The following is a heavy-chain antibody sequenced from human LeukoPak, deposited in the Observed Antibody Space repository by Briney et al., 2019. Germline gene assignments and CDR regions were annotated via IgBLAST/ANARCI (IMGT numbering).Heavy chain of an antibody. CDR1: GYTLTELS. CDR2: FDPEDGET. J-gene: IGHJ4*02. V-gene: IGHV1-24*01. CDR3: AKMYSSSWYGGNDY. D-gene: IGHD6-13*01. Sequence: GASVKVSCKVSGYTLTELSMHWVRQAPGKGLEWKGGFDPEDGETIYAQKFQGRVTMTEDTSTDTAYMELSSLRSEDTAVYYCAKMYSSSWYGGNDYWGQGTLVTVSS.